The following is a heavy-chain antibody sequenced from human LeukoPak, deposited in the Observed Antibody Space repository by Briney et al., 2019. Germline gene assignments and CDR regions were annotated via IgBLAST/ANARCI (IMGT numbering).Heavy chain of an antibody. CDR3: GTGECATLHYYGVNG. J-gene: IGHJ6*01. CDR1: EFTFSSYS. CDR2: ISSGGGDT. V-gene: IGHV3-23*01. Sequence: GGSLRLTCIASEFTFSSYSLNWVRQAPGKGLEWVSTISSGGGDTYIADSVKGRFTISRDNSKYTLYLQMNRLRADDTAVYYCGTGECATLHYYGVNGCGQGTTVTVSS. D-gene: IGHD3-3*01.